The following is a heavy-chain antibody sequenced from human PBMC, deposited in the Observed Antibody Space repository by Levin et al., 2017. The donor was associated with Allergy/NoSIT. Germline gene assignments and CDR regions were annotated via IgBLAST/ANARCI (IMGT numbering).Heavy chain of an antibody. D-gene: IGHD2-15*01. CDR3: TTGISVSGQCQGGSCNEASDN. J-gene: IGHJ4*02. Sequence: GESLKISCAASGFSFSDVWMSWVRQVPGKGLEWVGRIRSKADGGTPDYAAPVKDRFTISRDDAKNTLYLQLSSLKIEDTAVYYCTTGISVSGQCQGGSCNEASDNWGQGTLVTVSS. V-gene: IGHV3-15*01. CDR2: IRSKADGGTP. CDR1: GFSFSDVW.